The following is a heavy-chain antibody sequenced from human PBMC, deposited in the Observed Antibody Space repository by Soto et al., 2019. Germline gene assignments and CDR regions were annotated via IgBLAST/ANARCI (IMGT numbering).Heavy chain of an antibody. CDR3: AREYCSSTSCYDPDY. Sequence: ASVKVSCKASGYTFTTYGISWVRQAPGQGLEWMGWISTYNGNTNCAQKFQGRVTMTTDTSTNTAYMELRSLRSDDTAVYYCAREYCSSTSCYDPDYWGQGTLVTVSS. CDR2: ISTYNGNT. J-gene: IGHJ4*02. V-gene: IGHV1-18*01. D-gene: IGHD2-2*01. CDR1: GYTFTTYG.